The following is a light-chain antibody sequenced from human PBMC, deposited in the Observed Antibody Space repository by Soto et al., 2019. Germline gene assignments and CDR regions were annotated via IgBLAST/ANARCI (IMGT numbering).Light chain of an antibody. CDR2: EVS. Sequence: QSVLTQPPSASGSPGQSVTISCIGTSSDVGGYNYVSWYQQHPGKAPKLMIYEVSKRPSGVPDRFSGSKSGNTASLTVSGLQAEDEADYYCSSYAGTNNLGVFGTGTKVTVL. J-gene: IGLJ1*01. CDR3: SSYAGTNNLGV. CDR1: SSDVGGYNY. V-gene: IGLV2-8*01.